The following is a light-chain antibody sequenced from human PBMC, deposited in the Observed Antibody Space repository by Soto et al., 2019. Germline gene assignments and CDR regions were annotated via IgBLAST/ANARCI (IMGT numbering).Light chain of an antibody. J-gene: IGLJ1*01. CDR3: NSYREDHTRFYV. CDR1: HHEIGYYNY. V-gene: IGLV2-14*03. Sequence: SLLSPPASLSRSPRPSITISSTGNHHEIGYYNYFSWYQPVPGKAPKLLIYDVGSRPSVVSSLFSGSKSGNTASLAISGLQPEDEADYYCNSYREDHTRFYVFGTGTKVTVL. CDR2: DVG.